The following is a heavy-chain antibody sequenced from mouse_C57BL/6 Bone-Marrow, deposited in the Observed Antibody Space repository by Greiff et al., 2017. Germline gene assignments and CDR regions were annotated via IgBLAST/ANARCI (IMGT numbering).Heavy chain of an antibody. CDR1: GYTFTEYT. CDR3: ARHKGHSGSSRYYAMDY. CDR2: FYPGSGCL. V-gene: IGHV1-62-2*01. Sequence: VQLLQSGAELVKPGASVKLSCKASGYTFTEYTIHWVKQRSGQGLEWIGWFYPGSGCLTYIEKFKDKDTLTADKSSSTVYMELSRLTSEDSAVYFCARHKGHSGSSRYYAMDYWGQGTSVTVSS. D-gene: IGHD1-1*01. J-gene: IGHJ4*01.